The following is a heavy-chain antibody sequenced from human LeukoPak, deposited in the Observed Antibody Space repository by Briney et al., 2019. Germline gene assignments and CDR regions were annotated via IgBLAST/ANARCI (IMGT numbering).Heavy chain of an antibody. CDR3: AIPYTYYYDSSGYYLAYYYYGMDV. D-gene: IGHD3-22*01. V-gene: IGHV3-23*01. J-gene: IGHJ6*02. CDR2: ISGSGGST. CDR1: GFTFSSYA. Sequence: GGSLRLSCAASGFTFSSYAMSWVRQAPEKGLEWVSAISGSGGSTYYADSVKGRFTISRDNSKNTLYLQMNSLRAEDTAVYYCAIPYTYYYDSSGYYLAYYYYGMDVWGQGTTVAVSS.